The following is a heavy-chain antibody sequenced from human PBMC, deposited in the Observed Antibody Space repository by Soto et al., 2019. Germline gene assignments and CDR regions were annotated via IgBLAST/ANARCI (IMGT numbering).Heavy chain of an antibody. CDR3: ARLRYYYGSGSYYDSGY. J-gene: IGHJ4*02. V-gene: IGHV1-18*01. Sequence: QVQLVQSGAEVKKPGASVKVSCKASGYTFTSYGISWVRQAPGQGLEWMGWISAYNGNTNYAQKLQGRVTMTTDTATSTAYMELRSLRSDDTAVYYCARLRYYYGSGSYYDSGYWGQGTLVTVSS. D-gene: IGHD3-10*01. CDR1: GYTFTSYG. CDR2: ISAYNGNT.